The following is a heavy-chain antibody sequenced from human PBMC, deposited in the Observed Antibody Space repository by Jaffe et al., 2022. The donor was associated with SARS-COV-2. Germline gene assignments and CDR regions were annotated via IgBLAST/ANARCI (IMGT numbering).Heavy chain of an antibody. CDR2: IYYSGST. CDR1: GGSISSYY. J-gene: IGHJ6*02. V-gene: IGHV4-59*01. Sequence: QVQLQESGPGLVKPSETLSLTCTVSGGSISSYYWSWIRQPPGKGLEWIGYIYYSGSTNYNPSLKSRVTISVDTSKNQFSLKLSSVTAADTAVYYCARDRHYYGMDVWGQGTTVTVSS. CDR3: ARDRHYYGMDV.